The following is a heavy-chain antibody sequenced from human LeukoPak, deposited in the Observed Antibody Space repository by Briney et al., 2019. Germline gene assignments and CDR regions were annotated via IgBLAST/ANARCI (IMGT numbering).Heavy chain of an antibody. J-gene: IGHJ4*02. Sequence: GESLKISCKGSVYIFSSYWIAWVRQMPGKGVVWVGIIYPGDSDTRYSPSFQGQVTISADKSISTAYLQWSSLKASDTAMYYCARVDTTMGEFDYWGQGTLVTVSS. D-gene: IGHD5-18*01. CDR1: VYIFSSYW. CDR2: IYPGDSDT. CDR3: ARVDTTMGEFDY. V-gene: IGHV5-51*01.